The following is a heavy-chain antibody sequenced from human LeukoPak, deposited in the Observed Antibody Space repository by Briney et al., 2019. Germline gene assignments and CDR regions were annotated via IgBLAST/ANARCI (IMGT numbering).Heavy chain of an antibody. D-gene: IGHD3-10*01. CDR3: ARDVVYFASGSHYKGFDP. CDR2: IDSDSSDI. Sequence: GRSLRLFCSGTGFNFRLHAMNWVRQAPGKGLEWVSYIDSDSSDILYADSVRGRFTISRDIAKNSLYLQMNSLRAEDTAVYYCARDVVYFASGSHYKGFDPWGQGTLVTVSS. V-gene: IGHV3-21*05. CDR1: GFNFRLHA. J-gene: IGHJ5*02.